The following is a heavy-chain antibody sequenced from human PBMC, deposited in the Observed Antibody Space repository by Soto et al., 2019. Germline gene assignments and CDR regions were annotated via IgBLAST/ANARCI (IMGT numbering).Heavy chain of an antibody. J-gene: IGHJ4*02. V-gene: IGHV3-30*18. Sequence: GESLKISCAASGFTFSSYGMHWVRQAPGKGLEWVAVISYDGSNKYYADSVKGRFTISRDNSKNTLYLQMNSLRAEDTAVYYCAKDEDTAMDYWGQGTLVTVSS. CDR3: AKDEDTAMDY. CDR2: ISYDGSNK. D-gene: IGHD5-18*01. CDR1: GFTFSSYG.